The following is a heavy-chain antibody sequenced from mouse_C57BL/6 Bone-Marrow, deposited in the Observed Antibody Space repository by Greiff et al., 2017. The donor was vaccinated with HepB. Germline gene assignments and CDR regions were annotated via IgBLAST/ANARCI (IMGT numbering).Heavy chain of an antibody. V-gene: IGHV3-6*01. CDR1: GYSITSGYY. D-gene: IGHD2-3*01. Sequence: VQLKESGPGLVKPSQSLSLTCSVTGYSITSGYYWNWIRQFPGNKLEWMGYISYDGSNNYNPSLKNRSAITRDTSKNQFFLKLNSVTTEDTATYYCARGSYDGYSAWFAYWGQGTLVTVSA. CDR2: ISYDGSN. J-gene: IGHJ3*01. CDR3: ARGSYDGYSAWFAY.